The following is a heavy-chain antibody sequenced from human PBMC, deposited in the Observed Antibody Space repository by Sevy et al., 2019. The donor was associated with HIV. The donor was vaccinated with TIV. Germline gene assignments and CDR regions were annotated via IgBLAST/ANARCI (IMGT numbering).Heavy chain of an antibody. V-gene: IGHV3-23*01. J-gene: IGHJ3*02. D-gene: IGHD6-25*01. CDR1: GLTFSNYV. Sequence: GGSLRLSCAASGLTFSNYVMSWVGQAPGKGLEWLSVISGSSGTTYAAESVKGRFTISRDNSKNTLYLHMSSLGAEDTAVYYCARNLSPSGAFDIWGQGTRVTVSS. CDR2: ISGSSGTT. CDR3: ARNLSPSGAFDI.